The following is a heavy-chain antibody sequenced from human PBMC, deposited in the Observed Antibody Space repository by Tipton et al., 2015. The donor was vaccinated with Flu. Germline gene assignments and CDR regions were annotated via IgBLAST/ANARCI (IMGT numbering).Heavy chain of an antibody. V-gene: IGHV3-7*01. D-gene: IGHD6-13*01. CDR1: GFTFSSSW. CDR3: TRAIAAAGSH. CDR2: INQDGSEK. J-gene: IGHJ4*02. Sequence: SLRLSCADSGFTFSSSWMSWVRQAPGKGLEWVANINQDGSEKYYVDSVKGRFTISRDNAKNLVYLQMNSLRAEDTAVYYCTRAIAAAGSHWGQGTLVTVSS.